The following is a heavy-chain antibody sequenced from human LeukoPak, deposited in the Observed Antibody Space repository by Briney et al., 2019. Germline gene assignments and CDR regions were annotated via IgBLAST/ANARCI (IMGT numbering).Heavy chain of an antibody. CDR1: GGTISNYY. CDR3: ARDTPKVMVRGARDSKFDY. J-gene: IGHJ4*02. Sequence: PWETLSLTCAASGGTISNYYRNWIRQPAGKGLEWIARIYTSGSTNYNPSLKSRVPMSVDTPNTQFSPKLSSVTAADTAVYYCARDTPKVMVRGARDSKFDYWGQGTLVTVSS. CDR2: IYTSGST. D-gene: IGHD3-10*01. V-gene: IGHV4-4*07.